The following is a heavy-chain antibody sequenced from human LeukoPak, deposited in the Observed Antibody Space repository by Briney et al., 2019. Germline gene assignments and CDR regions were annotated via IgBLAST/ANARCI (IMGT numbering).Heavy chain of an antibody. Sequence: RGCLRLSCAPSGFTFSRYFMSWVSQAPGKGLEWVANIKRDGKEKNYVDSVKGRFSISRDNAKSSLYLQMDSLRAEDTAVYYCAKEGAYPIITYDFGGQGAVVTVSS. CDR1: GFTFSRYF. D-gene: IGHD3-10*01. V-gene: IGHV3-7*01. CDR2: IKRDGKEK. J-gene: IGHJ4*02. CDR3: AKEGAYPIITYDF.